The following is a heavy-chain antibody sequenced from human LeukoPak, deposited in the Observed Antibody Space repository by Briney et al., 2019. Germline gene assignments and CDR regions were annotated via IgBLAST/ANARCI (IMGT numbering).Heavy chain of an antibody. J-gene: IGHJ4*02. CDR2: IYYSGTT. D-gene: IGHD2-2*01. Sequence: SETLSLTCTVSGGSISSYCWTWIRQPPGKGLEWIGYIYYSGTTYYNPSLKSRVTISLDTSKNKFSLNLTSVNVADTAVYYCASSIVVVPAGIDYWGQGTLVTVSS. CDR3: ASSIVVVPAGIDY. V-gene: IGHV4-59*01. CDR1: GGSISSYC.